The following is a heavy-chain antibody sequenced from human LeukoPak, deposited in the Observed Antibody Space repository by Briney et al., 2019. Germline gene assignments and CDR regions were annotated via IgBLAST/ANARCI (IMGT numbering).Heavy chain of an antibody. CDR3: ATVDERYLTQQVDYNGMDV. V-gene: IGHV1-24*01. CDR2: FDPEDGKT. J-gene: IGHJ6*02. D-gene: IGHD6-13*01. CDR1: GYTLTELS. Sequence: ASVKVSCKVSGYTLTELSIHWVRQAPGKGLEWMGGFDPEDGKTIYAQNFQGRVTMTEDTSTDTAYMELNSLRYEDTAVYYCATVDERYLTQQVDYNGMDVWGQGTTVTVSS.